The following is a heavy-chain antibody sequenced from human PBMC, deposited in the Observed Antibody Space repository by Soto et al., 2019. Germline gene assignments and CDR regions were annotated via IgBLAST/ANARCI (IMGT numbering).Heavy chain of an antibody. Sequence: SETLSLTCTVSGASISSSYWSWIRQSPEKGLEWIGYVYYTGSTNYNPSLKSRVTISLDTSRNQFSLKLNSVTAADTAVYFCARGYYETGSGHSNPFDIWGQGTMVTVSS. CDR2: VYYTGST. CDR1: GASISSSY. J-gene: IGHJ3*02. V-gene: IGHV4-59*01. D-gene: IGHD3-22*01. CDR3: ARGYYETGSGHSNPFDI.